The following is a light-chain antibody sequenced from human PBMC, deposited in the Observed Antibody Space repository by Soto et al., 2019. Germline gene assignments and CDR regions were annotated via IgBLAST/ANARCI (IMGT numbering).Light chain of an antibody. V-gene: IGLV2-14*01. Sequence: QSALTQPASVSVSPGQSITISCTGTSSDVGGYNYVSWYQLHPGKAPKLMIYEVSNRPSGVSNRFSGSKSGNTASLTISGLQAEDEADDYCSSYTSSSIDYVFGTGTKLTVL. CDR3: SSYTSSSIDYV. CDR1: SSDVGGYNY. J-gene: IGLJ1*01. CDR2: EVS.